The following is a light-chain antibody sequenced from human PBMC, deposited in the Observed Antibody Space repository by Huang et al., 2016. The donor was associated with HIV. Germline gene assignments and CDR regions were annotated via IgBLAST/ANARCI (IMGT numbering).Light chain of an antibody. Sequence: DIQMTQFPTSLSASVEDRVTITCRAGQAIDKYLNWYQQKSGRAPRLLIYGASQLQSGVPSRFSGRASGTHFSLTINSLQPDDSAIYYCQQSYRTPRTFGQGTNLEI. CDR1: QAIDKY. V-gene: IGKV1-39*01. CDR3: QQSYRTPRT. J-gene: IGKJ2*01. CDR2: GAS.